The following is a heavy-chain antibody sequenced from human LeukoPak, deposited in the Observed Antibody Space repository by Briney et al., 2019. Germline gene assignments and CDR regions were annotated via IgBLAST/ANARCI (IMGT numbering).Heavy chain of an antibody. D-gene: IGHD4-23*01. CDR2: ISGSGGST. Sequence: PGGSLRLSCAASGFTVSSNYMSWVRQAPGKGLEWVSAISGSGGSTYYADSVKGRFTISRDNSKNTLYLQMNSLRAEDTAVYYCAKGRFVRYGGLFDYWGQGTLVTVSS. V-gene: IGHV3-23*01. CDR1: GFTVSSNY. CDR3: AKGRFVRYGGLFDY. J-gene: IGHJ4*02.